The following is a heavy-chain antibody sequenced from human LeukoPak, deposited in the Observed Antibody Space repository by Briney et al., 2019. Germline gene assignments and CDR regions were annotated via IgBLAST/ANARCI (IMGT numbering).Heavy chain of an antibody. CDR3: AKLRTGGDYYSN. J-gene: IGHJ4*02. D-gene: IGHD2-21*02. CDR1: GFTFSSYA. V-gene: IGHV3-23*01. Sequence: GGSLRLSCAASGFTFSSYAMSWVRQAPGKGLEWVSAISGSGGSTYYADSVKGRFTISRDNSKNTLYLLMNSPRDEDTAVYYCAKLRTGGDYYSNWGQGTLVTVSS. CDR2: ISGSGGST.